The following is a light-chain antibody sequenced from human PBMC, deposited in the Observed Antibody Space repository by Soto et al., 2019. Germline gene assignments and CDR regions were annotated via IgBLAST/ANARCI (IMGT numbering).Light chain of an antibody. J-gene: IGLJ1*01. CDR2: EVS. Sequence: SALTQPPSASESPGQSVTIPPTGTSRDVGAYNYLSWYQQLPGKAPKLIIYEVSKRPSGVPDRFSGSKSGNTASLTVSGLQAEDEADYYCTSYAGTYSFFYVFGTGTKVTVL. CDR3: TSYAGTYSFFYV. V-gene: IGLV2-8*01. CDR1: SRDVGAYNY.